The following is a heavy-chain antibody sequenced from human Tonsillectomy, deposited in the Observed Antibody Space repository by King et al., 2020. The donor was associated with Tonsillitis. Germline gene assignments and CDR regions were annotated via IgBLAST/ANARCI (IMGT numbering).Heavy chain of an antibody. V-gene: IGHV3-23*04. CDR2: ITDSGSKT. CDR3: ARGSWGVGPYYGMDV. D-gene: IGHD1-26*01. CDR1: GFAFSGYA. J-gene: IGHJ6*02. Sequence: VQLVESGGAWVQPGGSLRLSCAASGFAFSGYAMSWVRQAPGKGPEWVSAITDSGSKTYYADSVEGRLTISRDNSKNTPYLQMNSLRAGDTAIYYCARGSWGVGPYYGMDVWGRGTTVTVSS.